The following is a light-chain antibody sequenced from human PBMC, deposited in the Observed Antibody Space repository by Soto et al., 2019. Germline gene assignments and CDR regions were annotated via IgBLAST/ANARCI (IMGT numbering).Light chain of an antibody. CDR2: EES. J-gene: IGKJ4*01. CDR3: QQVKTYPRT. CDR1: QAVPNN. Sequence: DIHLTQSPSFLSASVGDRVTITCRPSQAVPNNMAWYQQKPGKPPKLLIYEESTLHSGVPSRFSGRKSGTHFTLTIVSLQPEDFPTYYCQQVKTYPRTFGGGTKVEIK. V-gene: IGKV1-9*01.